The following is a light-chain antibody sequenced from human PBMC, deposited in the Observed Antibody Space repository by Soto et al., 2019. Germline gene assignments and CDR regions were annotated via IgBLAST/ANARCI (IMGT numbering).Light chain of an antibody. CDR1: QSVNSAY. V-gene: IGKV3-20*01. J-gene: IGKJ1*01. Sequence: EIVLTQSPGTLSWSPGERATLSCRASQSVNSAYVAWYQQNPGQAPRVLIYGASTRATGIPHRFSGSGSGTDFSLTISRLEPEDSAMYYCQLYGSSPTWAFGQGTKVEIK. CDR3: QLYGSSPTWA. CDR2: GAS.